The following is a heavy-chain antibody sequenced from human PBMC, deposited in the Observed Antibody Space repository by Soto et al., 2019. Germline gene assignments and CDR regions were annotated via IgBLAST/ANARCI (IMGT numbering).Heavy chain of an antibody. Sequence: QITLKESGPTLVKPTQTLTLTCTFSGFSLTTSRVGVGWIRQPPGKALEWLALIYWDDDKRYSPSLRSRLTITKDTSENQVVLTMTNMDPVDTATYYCAHMFGTVSHLGYWGQGTLVTVSS. CDR2: IYWDDDK. CDR3: AHMFGTVSHLGY. V-gene: IGHV2-5*02. D-gene: IGHD3-10*02. J-gene: IGHJ4*02. CDR1: GFSLTTSRVG.